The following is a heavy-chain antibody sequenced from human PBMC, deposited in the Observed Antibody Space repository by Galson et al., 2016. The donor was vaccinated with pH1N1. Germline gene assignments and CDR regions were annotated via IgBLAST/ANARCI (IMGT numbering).Heavy chain of an antibody. V-gene: IGHV3-23*01. CDR1: GFTFSSYA. CDR2: ISSSYGDI. D-gene: IGHD3-22*01. Sequence: SLRLSCAASGFTFSSYAMTWVRQAPGKGLQWVSTISSSYGDIFYADSVRGRFTISRDNSKNTLYLQLNSLGAWDTAVYYCARDYYYHSSDSDAYDLWGHGTMVTVSS. CDR3: ARDYYYHSSDSDAYDL. J-gene: IGHJ3*01.